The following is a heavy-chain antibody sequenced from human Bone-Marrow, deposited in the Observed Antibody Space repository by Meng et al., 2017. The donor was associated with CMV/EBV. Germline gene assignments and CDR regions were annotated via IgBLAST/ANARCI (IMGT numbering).Heavy chain of an antibody. Sequence: GESLKISCAASGFTFSSYAMSWVRQAPGKGLEWVSAISGSGGSTYYADSVKGRFTISRDNSKNTLYLQMNSLRAEDTAVYYCARSMSTFDYWGQGTLVTVSS. V-gene: IGHV3-23*01. J-gene: IGHJ4*02. CDR2: ISGSGGST. CDR1: GFTFSSYA. CDR3: ARSMSTFDY.